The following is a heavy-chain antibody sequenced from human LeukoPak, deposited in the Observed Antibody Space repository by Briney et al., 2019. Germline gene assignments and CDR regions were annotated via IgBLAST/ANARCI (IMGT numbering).Heavy chain of an antibody. CDR1: GGTFSSYA. CDR2: IIPIFGTA. V-gene: IGHV1-69*05. CDR3: ARGASRRWLQPFDY. Sequence: SVKVFCKASGGTFSSYAISWVRQAPGQGLEWMGGIIPIFGTANYAQKFQGRVTITTDESTSTAYMELSSLRSEDTAVYYCARGASRRWLQPFDYWGQGTLVTVSS. D-gene: IGHD5-24*01. J-gene: IGHJ4*02.